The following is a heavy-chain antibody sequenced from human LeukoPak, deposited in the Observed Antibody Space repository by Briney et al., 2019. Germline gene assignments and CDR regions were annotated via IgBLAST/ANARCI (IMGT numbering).Heavy chain of an antibody. D-gene: IGHD4-23*01. CDR3: ARAYGNNGMDV. J-gene: IGHJ6*02. CDR2: LYSGGYA. Sequence: GGSLRLSCAASGFSVSSTYMTWVRQAPGKGLEWVSVLYSGGYANYTGSVEGRFSISRDDSKNTLYLQMNSLRADDTALYYCARAYGNNGMDVWGQGTTVTVSS. CDR1: GFSVSSTY. V-gene: IGHV3-53*01.